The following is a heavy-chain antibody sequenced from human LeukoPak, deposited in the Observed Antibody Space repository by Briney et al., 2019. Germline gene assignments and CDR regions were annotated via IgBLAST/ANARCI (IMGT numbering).Heavy chain of an antibody. CDR2: INHSGST. CDR1: GGSFSGYY. Sequence: SETLSLTCAVYGGSFSGYYWSWIRQPPGKGLEWIGEINHSGSTNYNPSLKSRVTISVDRSKNQFSLTLSSVTAADTAVYYCARGTPKIHCSGGSCYSEGDAFDIWGQGTMVTVSS. CDR3: ARGTPKIHCSGGSCYSEGDAFDI. J-gene: IGHJ3*02. V-gene: IGHV4-34*01. D-gene: IGHD2-15*01.